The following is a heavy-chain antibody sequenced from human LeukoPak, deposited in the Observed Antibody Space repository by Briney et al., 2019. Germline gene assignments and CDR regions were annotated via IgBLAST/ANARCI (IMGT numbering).Heavy chain of an antibody. CDR3: AKDPVGGKEYYFDY. CDR1: GFTFSSYA. J-gene: IGHJ4*02. V-gene: IGHV3-23*01. D-gene: IGHD2-15*01. Sequence: GGSLRLSCAASGFTFSSYAMSWVRQAPGKGLEWVSAISGSGGSTYYADTVKGRFTISRDNSKNTLYLQMNSLRAEDTAVYYCAKDPVGGKEYYFDYWGQGTLVTVSS. CDR2: ISGSGGST.